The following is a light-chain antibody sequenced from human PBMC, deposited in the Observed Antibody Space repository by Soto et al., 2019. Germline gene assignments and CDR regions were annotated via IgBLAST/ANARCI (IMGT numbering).Light chain of an antibody. CDR3: CSYAGSYV. V-gene: IGLV2-23*01. J-gene: IGLJ1*01. CDR1: SSDVGSYNL. Sequence: QSVLTQPASVSGSPGQSITISCTGTSSDVGSYNLVSWYQQHPDKAPKLMIYEGSKRPSGVSNRFSGSKSGNTASLTISGLQAEDEADYYCCSYAGSYVFGTGTKVTVL. CDR2: EGS.